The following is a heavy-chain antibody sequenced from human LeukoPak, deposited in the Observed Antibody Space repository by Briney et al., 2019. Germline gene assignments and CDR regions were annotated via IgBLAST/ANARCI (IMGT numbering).Heavy chain of an antibody. V-gene: IGHV4-34*01. D-gene: IGHD1-26*01. J-gene: IGHJ3*02. CDR3: ARGLVGLTPHAGVFQI. CDR2: INHSGST. CDR1: GGSFSGYY. Sequence: SETLSLTCAVYGGSFSGYYWSWIRQPPGKGLEWIGEINHSGSTNYNPSLKSRVTISVDTSKNQFSLKLSSVTAADTAVYYCARGLVGLTPHAGVFQIWGQGTKVTVSS.